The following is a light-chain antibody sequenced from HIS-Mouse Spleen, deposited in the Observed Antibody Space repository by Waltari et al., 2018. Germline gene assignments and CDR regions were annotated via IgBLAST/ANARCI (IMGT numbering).Light chain of an antibody. J-gene: IGLJ2*01. CDR3: NSRDSSGNHVV. V-gene: IGLV3-19*01. Sequence: SSELTQDPAVSVALGQTVRLTCQGARLSSYYASWYQQKPGQAPVLVIYGKNNRPSGIPDRFSGSSSGNTASLTITGAQAEDEADYYCNSRDSSGNHVVFGGGTKLTVL. CDR1: RLSSYY. CDR2: GKN.